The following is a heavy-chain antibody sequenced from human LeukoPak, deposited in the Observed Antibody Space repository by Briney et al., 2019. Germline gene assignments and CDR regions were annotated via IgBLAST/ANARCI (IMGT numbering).Heavy chain of an antibody. Sequence: GGSLRLSCAASGFTLSSYAMSWVRQAPGKGLEWVSAISGNGGSTYYADSVKGRFTISRDNSKNTLYLQMNSLRAEDTAVYYCAKDRPESYYGGRPDYWGQGTLVTVSS. CDR3: AKDRPESYYGGRPDY. J-gene: IGHJ4*02. V-gene: IGHV3-23*01. CDR1: GFTLSSYA. D-gene: IGHD3-10*01. CDR2: ISGNGGST.